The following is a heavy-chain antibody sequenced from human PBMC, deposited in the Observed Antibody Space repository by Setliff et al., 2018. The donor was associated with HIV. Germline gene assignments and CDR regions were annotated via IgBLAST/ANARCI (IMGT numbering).Heavy chain of an antibody. V-gene: IGHV4-61*09. D-gene: IGHD5-18*01. CDR1: GGSISSGSYY. Sequence: SETLSLTCTVSGGSISSGSYYWSWIRQPAGKGLEWIGHIYTSGSTNYNPSLKSRVTISVDTSKNQFSLRLTSATAADTAVYYCARERSRGYTDPPRFDYWGQGTLVTVSS. J-gene: IGHJ4*02. CDR2: IYTSGST. CDR3: ARERSRGYTDPPRFDY.